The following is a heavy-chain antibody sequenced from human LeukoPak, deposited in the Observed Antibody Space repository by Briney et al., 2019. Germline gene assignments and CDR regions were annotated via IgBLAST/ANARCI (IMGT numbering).Heavy chain of an antibody. Sequence: SETLSLTCTISGASINNNFWTWIRRPPGKGLEWIGYIYSSGSANYNPSLKSRVIISGDTSKNQISLNLTSVTAADTALYLCARHRDYYDSWGHGTLVTVSS. CDR1: GASINNNF. D-gene: IGHD3-22*01. CDR2: IYSSGSA. CDR3: ARHRDYYDS. J-gene: IGHJ4*01. V-gene: IGHV4-59*08.